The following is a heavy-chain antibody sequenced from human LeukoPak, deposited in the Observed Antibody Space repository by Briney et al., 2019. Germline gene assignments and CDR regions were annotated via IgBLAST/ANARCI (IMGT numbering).Heavy chain of an antibody. J-gene: IGHJ5*02. Sequence: GGSLRLSCAASGFTFSSYGMHWVRQAPGKGLEWVAVIWYDGSNKYYADSVKGRFTISRDNSKNTLYLQMNSLRAEDTAVYYCARGGGYCSSTSCYNNWFDPWGQGTLVTVSS. CDR1: GFTFSSYG. CDR2: IWYDGSNK. V-gene: IGHV3-33*01. D-gene: IGHD2-2*02. CDR3: ARGGGYCSSTSCYNNWFDP.